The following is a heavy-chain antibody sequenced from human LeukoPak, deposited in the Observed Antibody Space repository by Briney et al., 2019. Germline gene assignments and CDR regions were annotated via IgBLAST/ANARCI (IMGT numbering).Heavy chain of an antibody. Sequence: PGGSLRLSCAASGFSFDDYGMSWVRQAPGKGLVWVSRINSDGSSTTHADSVKGRFTISRDNAKNTLYLQMNSLRAEDTAVYYCARDPSYSENLDYWGQGTLVTVSS. CDR3: ARDPSYSENLDY. D-gene: IGHD1-26*01. CDR1: GFSFDDYG. J-gene: IGHJ4*02. V-gene: IGHV3-74*01. CDR2: INSDGSST.